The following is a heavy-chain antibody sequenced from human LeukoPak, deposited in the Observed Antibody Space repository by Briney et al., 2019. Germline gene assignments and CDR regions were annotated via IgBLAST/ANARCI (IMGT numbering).Heavy chain of an antibody. CDR3: ARVRRDGYNPFDY. CDR1: GGSISSGGYY. J-gene: IGHJ4*02. D-gene: IGHD5-24*01. Sequence: TSETLSLTCTVSGGSISSGGYYWSWIRQHPGKGLEWIGYIYYSGSTYYNPSLKSRVTISVDTSKNQFSLKLSSVTAADTAVYYCARVRRDGYNPFDYWGQGTLVTVSS. CDR2: IYYSGST. V-gene: IGHV4-31*03.